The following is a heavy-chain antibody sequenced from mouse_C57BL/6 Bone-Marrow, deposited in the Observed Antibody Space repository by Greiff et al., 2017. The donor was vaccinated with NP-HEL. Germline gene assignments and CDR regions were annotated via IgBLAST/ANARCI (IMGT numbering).Heavy chain of an antibody. Sequence: EVHLVESGGGLVKPGGSLKLSCAASGFTFSDYGMHWVRHAPEKGLEWVAYLSSGSSTIYYADTVKGRFTISRDNAKNTLFLQMTSLRSEDTAMYYCAKRVYYRGYFDVWGTGTTVTVSS. CDR1: GFTFSDYG. CDR3: AKRVYYRGYFDV. D-gene: IGHD2-14*01. V-gene: IGHV5-17*01. CDR2: LSSGSSTI. J-gene: IGHJ1*03.